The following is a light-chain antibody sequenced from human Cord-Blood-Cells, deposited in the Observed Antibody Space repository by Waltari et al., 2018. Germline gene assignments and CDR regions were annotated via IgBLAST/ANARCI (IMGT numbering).Light chain of an antibody. Sequence: QYAPPQPPYVPGSPARSITTTCPGYRSDVGGGNHVSCYQQHPGKAPKLMIYDVSKRPSGVSNRFSGSKSGNTASLTISGLQAEDEADYYCSSYTSSSTWVFGGGTKLTVL. J-gene: IGLJ3*02. V-gene: IGLV2-14*01. CDR2: DVS. CDR1: RSDVGGGNH. CDR3: SSYTSSSTWV.